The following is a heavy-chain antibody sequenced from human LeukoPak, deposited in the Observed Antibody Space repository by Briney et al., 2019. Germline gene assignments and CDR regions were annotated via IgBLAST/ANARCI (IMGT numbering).Heavy chain of an antibody. Sequence: NPSETLSLTCTVSGYSISSGYYWGLIRQPPGKGLEGIGSIYHSGSTYYNPSLRSRVTISVDTSKNQFSLKLSSVTAADTAVYYCALIAADYSNFRIDYWGQGTLVTVSS. D-gene: IGHD4-11*01. V-gene: IGHV4-38-2*02. CDR1: GYSISSGYY. J-gene: IGHJ4*02. CDR3: ALIAADYSNFRIDY. CDR2: IYHSGST.